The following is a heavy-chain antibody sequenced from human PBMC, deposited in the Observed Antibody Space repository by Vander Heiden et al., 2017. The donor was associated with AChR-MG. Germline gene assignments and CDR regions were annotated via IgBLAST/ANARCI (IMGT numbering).Heavy chain of an antibody. V-gene: IGHV4-59*01. D-gene: IGHD6-25*01. CDR1: GGSMSSYY. J-gene: IGHJ5*02. CDR2: IHYSGST. Sequence: QVQLQESGPGVVKPSETLSLTCRVSGGSMSSYYWSRVRQPPGEGLEWIAYIHYSGSTDYNPSLKSRVTISADTSKNQFSLKLSSVTAADTAVYYCARERHRAGFDPWGQGTLVTVSS. CDR3: ARERHRAGFDP.